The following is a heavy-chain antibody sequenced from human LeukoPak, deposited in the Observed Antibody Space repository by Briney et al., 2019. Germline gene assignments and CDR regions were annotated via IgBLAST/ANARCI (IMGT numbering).Heavy chain of an antibody. D-gene: IGHD2-2*02. V-gene: IGHV4-28*05. CDR2: IYYSGSI. J-gene: IGHJ6*02. CDR1: GGSISSSNW. CDR3: ARTMSSSHTVYGMDV. Sequence: SETLSLTCTVSGGSISSSNWWGWIRQPPGKGLEWIGYIYYSGSIYYNPSLKSRVTMPVDTSKNQFSLKLSSVTAVDTAVYYCARTMSSSHTVYGMDVWGQGTTVTVSS.